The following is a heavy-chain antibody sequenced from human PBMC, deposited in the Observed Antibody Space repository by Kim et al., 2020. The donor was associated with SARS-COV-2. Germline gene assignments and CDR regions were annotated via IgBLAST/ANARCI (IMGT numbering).Heavy chain of an antibody. CDR3: VRYFSDKERLDY. D-gene: IGHD2-21*01. Sequence: GGSLRLSCAASGFTLSDYWMRWVREAPGKGLEWVANIKQDGSEKYYVGSVRGRFTISRDNAKNSLYLQMNSLRVEDTAVYFCVRYFSDKERLDYWGRGTLVTVS. CDR2: IKQDGSEK. V-gene: IGHV3-7*03. J-gene: IGHJ4*02. CDR1: GFTLSDYW.